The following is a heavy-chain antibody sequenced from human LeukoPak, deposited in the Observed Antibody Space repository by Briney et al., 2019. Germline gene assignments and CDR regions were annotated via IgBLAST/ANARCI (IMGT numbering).Heavy chain of an antibody. CDR3: ARDARGIPDSPYNWFDP. CDR2: IKPDGSER. J-gene: IGHJ5*02. D-gene: IGHD2-2*01. V-gene: IGHV3-7*01. Sequence: GGSLRLSCAASGFTLSDYWMSWVRQAPGKGLEWVANIKPDGSERNYVDSVKGRFTISRDSANNSLYLQMNSLRAEDTAVYYCARDARGIPDSPYNWFDPWGQGTLVTVSS. CDR1: GFTLSDYW.